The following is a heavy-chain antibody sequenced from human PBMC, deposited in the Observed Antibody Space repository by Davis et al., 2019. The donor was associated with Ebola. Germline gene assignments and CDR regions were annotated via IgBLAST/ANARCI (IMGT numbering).Heavy chain of an antibody. J-gene: IGHJ6*02. V-gene: IGHV3-43*02. D-gene: IGHD6-13*01. CDR3: ARGPMPSWYADYYKYGMDV. Sequence: GESLKISCAASGFNFDQYAMHWVRQRPGKGLEWVSLISGDGDRTYYADSVKGRFTISRDNSKESLFLQINNLRSEDTALYFCARGPMPSWYADYYKYGMDVWGQGTTVT. CDR1: GFNFDQYA. CDR2: ISGDGDRT.